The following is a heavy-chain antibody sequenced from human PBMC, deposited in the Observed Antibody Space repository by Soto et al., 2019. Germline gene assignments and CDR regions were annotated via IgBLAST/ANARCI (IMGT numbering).Heavy chain of an antibody. J-gene: IGHJ6*02. CDR2: INPSGGST. V-gene: IGHV1-46*01. CDR1: RYTFPNFY. Sequence: ASVKVSCKASRYTFPNFYIHWLRQAPGQGLEWMRIINPSGGSTTYPQKFQGRVTMTRGTSTSTVHMELITLRSEDTAVYYCARSQVGRPLDGCGPGTTVTVSS. CDR3: ARSQVGRPLDG. D-gene: IGHD1-26*01.